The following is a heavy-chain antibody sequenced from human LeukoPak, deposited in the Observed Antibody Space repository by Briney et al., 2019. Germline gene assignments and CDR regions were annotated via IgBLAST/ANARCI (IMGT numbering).Heavy chain of an antibody. CDR1: GFTFSSYG. D-gene: IGHD3-22*01. J-gene: IGHJ4*02. Sequence: TGGSLRLSCVASGFTFSSYGMHWVSQAPGKGLEWVAVIWYDGTNKYYADFVKGRFTISRDSSKNTLYLQMNSLRAEDTAVYYCARAAYDNSGYLTLWGQGTLVTVSS. CDR3: ARAAYDNSGYLTL. V-gene: IGHV3-33*01. CDR2: IWYDGTNK.